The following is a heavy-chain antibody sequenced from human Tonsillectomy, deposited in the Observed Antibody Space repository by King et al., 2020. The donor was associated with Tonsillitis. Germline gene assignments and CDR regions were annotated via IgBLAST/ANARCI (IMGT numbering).Heavy chain of an antibody. D-gene: IGHD4-17*01. V-gene: IGHV4-59*12. J-gene: IGHJ4*02. CDR2: IYYSGST. CDR3: ARAGTTVTLFDY. CDR1: GGSISSYY. Sequence: VQLQESGPGLVKPSETLSLTCTVSGGSISSYYWSWIRQPPGKGLEWIGYIYYSGSTNYNPSLKSRVTISVDTSKNQFSLKISSVTAADTAVYYCARAGTTVTLFDYWGQGTLVTVSS.